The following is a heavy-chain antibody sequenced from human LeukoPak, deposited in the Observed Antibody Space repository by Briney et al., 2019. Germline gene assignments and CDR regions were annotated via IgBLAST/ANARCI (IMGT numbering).Heavy chain of an antibody. CDR3: AREWATVAADPYFDY. CDR2: IIPIFGTA. D-gene: IGHD2-15*01. CDR1: GGTFSSYA. J-gene: IGHJ4*02. Sequence: GASVKVSCKASGGTFSSYAISWVRQAPGQGLEWMGGIIPIFGTANYAQKFQGRVTITADESTSTAYMELSSLRSEDTAVYYCAREWATVAADPYFDYWGQGTLVTVSS. V-gene: IGHV1-69*13.